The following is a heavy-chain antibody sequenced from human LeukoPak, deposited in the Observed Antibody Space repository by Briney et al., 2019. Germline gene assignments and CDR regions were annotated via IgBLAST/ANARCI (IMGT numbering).Heavy chain of an antibody. Sequence: ASVKVSCKASGYTFTSYAMHWVRQAPGQRLEWMGWINAGNGNTKYSQKFQGRVTITRDTSASTAYTELSSLRSEDTAVYYCARDRYSSDAFDIWGQGTMVTVSS. CDR2: INAGNGNT. CDR1: GYTFTSYA. J-gene: IGHJ3*02. CDR3: ARDRYSSDAFDI. D-gene: IGHD6-13*01. V-gene: IGHV1-3*01.